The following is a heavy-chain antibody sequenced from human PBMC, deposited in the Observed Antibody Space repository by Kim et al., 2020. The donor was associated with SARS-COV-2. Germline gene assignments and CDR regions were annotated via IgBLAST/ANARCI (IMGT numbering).Heavy chain of an antibody. Sequence: GGSLRLSCAASGFTFSSYAMHWVRQAPGKGLEWVAVISYDGSNKYYADSVKGRFTISRDNSKNTLYLQMNSLRAEDTAVYYCARLYYYDSSGYYIDAFDIWGQGTMVTVSS. CDR2: ISYDGSNK. CDR1: GFTFSSYA. V-gene: IGHV3-30-3*01. J-gene: IGHJ3*02. D-gene: IGHD3-22*01. CDR3: ARLYYYDSSGYYIDAFDI.